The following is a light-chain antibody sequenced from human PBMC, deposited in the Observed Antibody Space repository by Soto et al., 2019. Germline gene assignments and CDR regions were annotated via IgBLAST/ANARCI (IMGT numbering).Light chain of an antibody. Sequence: DIQMTQSPSSLSASVGDRVTITCRASQSISSYLNWYQQKPGKAPNLLIYAASSLQSGVPSRFSGSESGTDFTLTISSLQPEDFATYYCQQSYSTPYTFGQGNKLEIK. CDR2: AAS. V-gene: IGKV1-39*01. CDR1: QSISSY. CDR3: QQSYSTPYT. J-gene: IGKJ2*01.